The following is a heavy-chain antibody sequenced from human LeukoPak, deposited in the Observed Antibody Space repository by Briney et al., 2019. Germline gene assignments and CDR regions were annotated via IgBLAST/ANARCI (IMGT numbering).Heavy chain of an antibody. Sequence: SETLSLTCTVSGGSISSYYWSWIRQPPGKGLEWIGYIYYSGSTNYNPSLKSRVTISVDTSKNQFSLKLSSVTAADTAVYYCARGKELERAFDYWGQGTLVTVSS. CDR3: ARGKELERAFDY. CDR2: IYYSGST. J-gene: IGHJ4*02. V-gene: IGHV4-59*12. D-gene: IGHD1-1*01. CDR1: GGSISSYY.